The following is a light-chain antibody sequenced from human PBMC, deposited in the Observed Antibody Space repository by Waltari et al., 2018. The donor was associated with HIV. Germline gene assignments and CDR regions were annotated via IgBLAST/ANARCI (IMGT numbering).Light chain of an antibody. J-gene: IGKJ5*01. V-gene: IGKV2-30*01. CDR1: LTLVYSAGNTY. CDR3: MQGTLWLT. Sequence: VMTHSPPSLSVTLGPPASISCWSSLTLVYSAGNTYFPLFHQRPGQSPRRLIYKVSRRDSGVPDRVSGSGSDTEFALKISRGEAEDVGVYYCMQGTLWLTFGQGTRLEIK. CDR2: KVS.